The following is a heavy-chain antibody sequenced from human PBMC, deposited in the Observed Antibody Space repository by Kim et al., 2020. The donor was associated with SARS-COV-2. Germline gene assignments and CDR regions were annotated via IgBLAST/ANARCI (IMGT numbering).Heavy chain of an antibody. CDR2: IYGGVST. J-gene: IGHJ4*02. Sequence: IYGGVSTYYADSVKGRFTISRDNSKNTLYLQMNSLRAEDTAVYYCAREGSWGQGTLVTVSS. CDR3: AREGS. V-gene: IGHV3-66*01.